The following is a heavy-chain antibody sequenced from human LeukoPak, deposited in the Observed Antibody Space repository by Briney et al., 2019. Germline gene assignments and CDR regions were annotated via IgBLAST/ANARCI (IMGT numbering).Heavy chain of an antibody. J-gene: IGHJ5*02. CDR1: GFTFSSYA. V-gene: IGHV3-30*04. CDR3: AKGGLLLLWFGEVYEENWFDP. CDR2: ISYDGSNK. D-gene: IGHD3-10*01. Sequence: PGRSLRLSCAASGFTFSSYAMHWVRQAPGKGLEWVALISYDGSNKYFADSVKGRFTISRDNSKNTLYLQMNSLRAEDTAVYYCAKGGLLLLWFGEVYEENWFDPWGQGTLVTVSS.